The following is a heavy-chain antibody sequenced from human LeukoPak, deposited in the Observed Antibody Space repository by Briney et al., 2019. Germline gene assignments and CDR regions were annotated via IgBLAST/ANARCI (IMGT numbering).Heavy chain of an antibody. D-gene: IGHD6-19*01. CDR1: GGSISSSNW. J-gene: IGHJ4*02. V-gene: IGHV4-4*02. CDR3: ARWPGIAVAGVDY. CDR2: IYHSGST. Sequence: SETLSLTCAVSGGSISSSNWWSWVRQPPGKGLEWIGEIYHSGSTNYNPSLKSRVTISVDKSKNQFSLKLSSVTAADTAVYYCARWPGIAVAGVDYWGQGTLVTVSS.